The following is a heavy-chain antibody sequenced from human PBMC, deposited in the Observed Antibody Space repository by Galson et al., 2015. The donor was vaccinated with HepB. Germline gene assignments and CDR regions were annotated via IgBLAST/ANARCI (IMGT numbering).Heavy chain of an antibody. CDR2: ISSTSSAI. Sequence: SLRLSCAASGFTFSYYGMNWVRQAPGMGLVWVSYISSTSSAIYYADSVKGRFTISRDNAKNSLHLQMNSLRDEDTAVYYCARDYALHMWGQGTMVTASS. J-gene: IGHJ3*02. D-gene: IGHD3-16*01. CDR1: GFTFSYYG. CDR3: ARDYALHM. V-gene: IGHV3-48*02.